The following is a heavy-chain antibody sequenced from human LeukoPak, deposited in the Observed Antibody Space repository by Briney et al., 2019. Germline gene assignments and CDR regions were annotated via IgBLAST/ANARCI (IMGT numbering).Heavy chain of an antibody. Sequence: GGSLRLSCAASGFTFDVYGIHWFRQAPGKGLEWVAIISYDGAERSYAASVKGRFTISRDDSKNTVYLRMNSLRVEDTAVYYCAKDISVTTPTGLADYWGPGALLTVS. V-gene: IGHV3-30*18. J-gene: IGHJ4*02. CDR2: ISYDGAER. D-gene: IGHD4-17*01. CDR3: AKDISVTTPTGLADY. CDR1: GFTFDVYG.